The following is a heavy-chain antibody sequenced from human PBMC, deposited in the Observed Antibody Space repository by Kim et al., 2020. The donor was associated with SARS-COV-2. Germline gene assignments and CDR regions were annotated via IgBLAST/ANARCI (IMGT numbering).Heavy chain of an antibody. CDR2: ISGSGGTT. V-gene: IGHV3-23*01. J-gene: IGHJ5*02. Sequence: GGSLRLSCAASGFTLSGYAMNWVRLAPGKGLEWVSAISGSGGTTYYADSVKGRFTISRDNSKSTLSLQMNRLRVEDTAVYYCARVPNYAHYINWFDPWGQGTLITVSS. CDR3: ARVPNYAHYINWFDP. CDR1: GFTLSGYA. D-gene: IGHD1-7*01.